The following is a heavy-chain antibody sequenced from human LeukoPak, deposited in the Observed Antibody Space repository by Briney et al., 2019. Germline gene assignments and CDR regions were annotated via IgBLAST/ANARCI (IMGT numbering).Heavy chain of an antibody. CDR1: GGSLNNYY. CDR2: KYTTGSS. CDR3: ARTRPPAGPQYYYGMDV. J-gene: IGHJ6*02. V-gene: IGHV4-4*09. Sequence: SETLSLTCTVSGGSLNNYYWSWVRQPPGEGLEWIGYKYTTGSSNYSPSLMGRVTISEDMAQNQISLRLTSVTAADTAVYYCARTRPPAGPQYYYGMDVWSQGTPVTVS. D-gene: IGHD2-2*01.